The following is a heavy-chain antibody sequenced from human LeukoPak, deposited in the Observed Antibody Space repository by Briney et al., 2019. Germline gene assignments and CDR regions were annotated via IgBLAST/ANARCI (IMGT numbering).Heavy chain of an antibody. Sequence: GGSLRLSCAASGLSFSSYAMSWVRQAPGKGLEWVSAISGSGGSTYYADSVKGRFTISRDNSKNTLYLQMNSLRAEDTAVYYCAKVYRAYSRPGSFDYWGQGTLVTVSS. J-gene: IGHJ4*02. V-gene: IGHV3-23*01. CDR3: AKVYRAYSRPGSFDY. D-gene: IGHD4-11*01. CDR2: ISGSGGST. CDR1: GLSFSSYA.